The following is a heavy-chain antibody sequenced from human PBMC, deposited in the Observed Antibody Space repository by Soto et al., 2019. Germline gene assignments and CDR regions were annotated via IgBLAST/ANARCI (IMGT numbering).Heavy chain of an antibody. J-gene: IGHJ4*02. CDR2: IHYTGYS. D-gene: IGHD2-21*01. CDR1: GGSVSGYY. V-gene: IGHV4-59*08. Sequence: SETLSLTCTVSGGSVSGYYWSWIRQPPGKGLEWIAYIHYTGYSKYNPSLMSRATMSVETSKNQLSLNLRSVTAADTAVYYCAKHVVFVSGGSSFDLWGQGILVTVSS. CDR3: AKHVVFVSGGSSFDL.